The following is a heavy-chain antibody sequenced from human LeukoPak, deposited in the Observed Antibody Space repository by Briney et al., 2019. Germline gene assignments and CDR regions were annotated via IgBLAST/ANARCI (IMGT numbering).Heavy chain of an antibody. D-gene: IGHD5-12*01. CDR1: GLTFSSYW. V-gene: IGHV3-7*01. J-gene: IGHJ3*02. Sequence: GGSLRLSCAASGLTFSSYWMSWVRQAPGKGLEWVANIKQDGSEKYYVDSVKGRFTISRDNAKNSLYLQMNSLRAEDTAVYYCARVGYVAAFDIWGQGTMVTVSS. CDR3: ARVGYVAAFDI. CDR2: IKQDGSEK.